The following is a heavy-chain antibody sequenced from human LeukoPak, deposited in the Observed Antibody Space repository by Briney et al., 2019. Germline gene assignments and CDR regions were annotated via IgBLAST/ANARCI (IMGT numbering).Heavy chain of an antibody. V-gene: IGHV4-61*02. Sequence: PSETLSLTCTVSGGSIRNGFYYWSWIRQPAGKGLEWIGRIYSSGSTDYNPSLKSRVTISVDTSKNQFSLKLSSVTAADTAVYYCARVYNWNSSGLGAPRDWGRGTLVTVSS. CDR2: IYSSGST. D-gene: IGHD1-7*01. J-gene: IGHJ4*02. CDR1: GGSIRNGFYY. CDR3: ARVYNWNSSGLGAPRD.